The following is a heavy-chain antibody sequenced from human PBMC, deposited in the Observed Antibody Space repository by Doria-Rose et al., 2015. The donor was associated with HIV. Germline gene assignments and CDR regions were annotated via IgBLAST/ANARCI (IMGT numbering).Heavy chain of an antibody. CDR3: ARIKSSRWYHKYYFDF. CDR1: GVSLSSPGMG. V-gene: IGHV2-26*01. CDR2: IFSDDER. Sequence: SGPVLVKPTETLTLTCTVSGVSLSSPGMGASWIRQPPGKALEWLANIFSDDERSYITSLKSRLTIPSVTSKSQVVLTMTDMDPVDTATYYCARIKSSRWYHKYYFDFWGQGTLVIVSA. D-gene: IGHD6-13*01. J-gene: IGHJ4*02.